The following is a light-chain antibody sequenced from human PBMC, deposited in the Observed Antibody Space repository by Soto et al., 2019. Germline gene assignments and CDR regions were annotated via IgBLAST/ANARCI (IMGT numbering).Light chain of an antibody. CDR1: QSVGNK. CDR2: AAS. Sequence: EIVLTQSPASLSVSPGERATLSCRASQSVGNKLPWYQQKSRQAPRLLIYAASARAGGIPARFSGSGSGTEFTLTISSLHSEDFAVYYCKQYLNRIWTFGQGNKVDIK. CDR3: KQYLNRIWT. V-gene: IGKV3D-15*01. J-gene: IGKJ1*01.